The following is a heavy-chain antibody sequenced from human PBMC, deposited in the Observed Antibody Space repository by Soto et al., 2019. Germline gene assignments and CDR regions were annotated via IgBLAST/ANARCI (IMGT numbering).Heavy chain of an antibody. Sequence: XVKVSCKSSGYTFTTYAMHWVRHAPGLRPEWMGWINAGNGNTKYSQKFQGRVTITWDTSANTTYMDLSSMRSEDTAVYYCARADSSSWFPDYWGQGTLVTVSS. CDR2: INAGNGNT. V-gene: IGHV1-3*01. J-gene: IGHJ4*02. D-gene: IGHD6-13*01. CDR3: ARADSSSWFPDY. CDR1: GYTFTTYA.